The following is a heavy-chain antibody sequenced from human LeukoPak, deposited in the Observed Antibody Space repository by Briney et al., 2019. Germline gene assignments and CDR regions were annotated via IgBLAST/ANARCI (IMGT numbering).Heavy chain of an antibody. CDR2: IGGSGGST. V-gene: IGHV3-23*01. J-gene: IGHJ4*02. D-gene: IGHD2-2*01. Sequence: PGGSLRLSCAASGFTFSSYAMSWVRQAPGKGLEWVSAIGGSGGSTYYADSVKGRFTISRDNSKNTLYLQMNSLRAEDTAVYYCAKDGRYCSSTSCQTLVDYWGQGTLVTVSS. CDR3: AKDGRYCSSTSCQTLVDY. CDR1: GFTFSSYA.